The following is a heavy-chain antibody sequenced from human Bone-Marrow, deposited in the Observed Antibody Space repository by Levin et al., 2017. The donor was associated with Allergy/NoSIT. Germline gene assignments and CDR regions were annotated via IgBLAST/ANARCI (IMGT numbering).Heavy chain of an antibody. CDR1: GGTFSSYA. D-gene: IGHD5-12*01. CDR2: IIPIFGTA. J-gene: IGHJ4*02. CDR3: ARDLSGYPPNYFDY. Sequence: SVKVSCKASGGTFSSYAISWVRQAPGQGLEWMGGIIPIFGTANYAQKFQGRVTITADESTSTAYMELSSLRSEDTAVYYCARDLSGYPPNYFDYWGQGTLVTVSS. V-gene: IGHV1-69*13.